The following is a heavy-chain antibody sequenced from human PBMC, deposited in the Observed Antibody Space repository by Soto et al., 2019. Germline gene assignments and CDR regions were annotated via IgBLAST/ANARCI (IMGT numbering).Heavy chain of an antibody. V-gene: IGHV1-2*02. CDR3: ARDLRGYSNWFDP. D-gene: IGHD3-22*01. CDR1: GYTFSDYY. CDR2: INPNSGNT. J-gene: IGHJ5*02. Sequence: QVQVEQSGAEVKKPGASVKVSCKTSGYTFSDYYMHWVRQAPGQGLEWMGWINPNSGNTDYAQKFRGRFTMTRDTSITTAYMELTSLRSDDTAIYYCARDLRGYSNWFDPGGQGTLVTVSS.